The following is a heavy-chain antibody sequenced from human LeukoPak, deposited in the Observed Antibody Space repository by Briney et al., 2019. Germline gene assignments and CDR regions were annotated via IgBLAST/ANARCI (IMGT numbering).Heavy chain of an antibody. CDR1: GYTFDIYG. Sequence: GSAVKVSCKDSGYTFDIYGIAWVRQAPGQGLEWMGWIATYNGKTDYAQNLQGRVTMTTDLSTGTAYMELGSLRSEDTGVYDCARVYNSYYYYMDVWGKGTPVTVSS. V-gene: IGHV1-18*01. CDR3: ARVYNSYYYYMDV. CDR2: IATYNGKT. D-gene: IGHD1-14*01. J-gene: IGHJ6*03.